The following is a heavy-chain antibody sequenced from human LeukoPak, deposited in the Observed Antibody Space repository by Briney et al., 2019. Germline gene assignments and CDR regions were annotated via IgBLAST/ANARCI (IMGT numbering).Heavy chain of an antibody. CDR3: AKDREYSYVYDAFDI. CDR1: GFTFSSYA. Sequence: GGSLRLSCAASGFTFSSYAMSWVGQAPGRGRDWVSGMSGSGGRTYYADSVKGRFPTYRDNSKNTLYLQMNTLRAEDTAVYYCAKDREYSYVYDAFDIWGQGTLVTVSS. D-gene: IGHD3-16*01. CDR2: MSGSGGRT. J-gene: IGHJ3*02. V-gene: IGHV3-23*01.